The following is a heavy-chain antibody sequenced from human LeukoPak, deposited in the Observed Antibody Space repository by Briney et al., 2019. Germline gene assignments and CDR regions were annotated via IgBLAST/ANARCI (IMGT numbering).Heavy chain of an antibody. J-gene: IGHJ5*02. V-gene: IGHV3-7*04. CDR1: GFPLSSYW. CDR3: ARDRSPCSCGRCYSYNWFDP. CDR2: IKQDGSEK. D-gene: IGHD2-15*01. Sequence: GGSLRLSCAASGFPLSSYWMTWVRQAPGKGLEWVANIKQDGSEKYYVDSVKGRFSISRDNAKNSLFLQMNSLRAEDTAVYYCARDRSPCSCGRCYSYNWFDPWGQGTLVTVSS.